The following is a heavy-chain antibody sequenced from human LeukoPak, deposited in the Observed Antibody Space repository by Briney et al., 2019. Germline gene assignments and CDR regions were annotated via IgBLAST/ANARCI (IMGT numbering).Heavy chain of an antibody. J-gene: IGHJ6*02. D-gene: IGHD2-15*01. CDR3: ARVPGYCSGGSCFGMDV. Sequence: PGGSLRLSCAASGFTFSDYYMSWIRQAPGKGLEWVSYISNSGSTIYYADSVKGRFTISRDNAKNSLYLQMHSLRAEDTAVYYCARVPGYCSGGSCFGMDVWGQGTTVTVSS. CDR1: GFTFSDYY. V-gene: IGHV3-11*04. CDR2: ISNSGSTI.